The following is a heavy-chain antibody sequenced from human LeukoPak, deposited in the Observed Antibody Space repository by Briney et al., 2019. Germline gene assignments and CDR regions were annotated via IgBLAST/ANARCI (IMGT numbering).Heavy chain of an antibody. V-gene: IGHV3-11*01. D-gene: IGHD3-9*01. CDR2: ISSSGSTI. J-gene: IGHJ2*01. CDR1: GFTFSDYY. Sequence: SGGSLRLSCAASGFTFSDYYMSWIRQAPGKGLEWVSYISSSGSTIYYADSVKGRFTISRDNAKNSLYLQMNSLRAEDTAVYYCARVPRLRYFDWFNWYFDLWGRGTLVTVSS. CDR3: ARVPRLRYFDWFNWYFDL.